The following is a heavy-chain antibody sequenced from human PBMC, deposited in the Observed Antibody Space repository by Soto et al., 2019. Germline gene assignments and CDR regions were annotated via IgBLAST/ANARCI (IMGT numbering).Heavy chain of an antibody. CDR1: GYNFNRHS. CDR3: ATEMITLITILDY. Sequence: GGSLRLSCTASGYNFNRHSIHWVRQAPGKGLEWVAVISGDGNTKFYADSVKGRFTISRDNSENTLYLHMNSLGPEDTALYYCATEMITLITILDYWGQGTLVTVSS. D-gene: IGHD3-22*01. CDR2: ISGDGNTK. V-gene: IGHV3-30-3*01. J-gene: IGHJ4*02.